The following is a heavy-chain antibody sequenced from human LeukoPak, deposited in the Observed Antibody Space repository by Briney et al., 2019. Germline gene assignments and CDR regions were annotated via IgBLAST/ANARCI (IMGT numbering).Heavy chain of an antibody. Sequence: GGSLRLSCAASGFTFDDYGMSWVRQAPGKGLEWVSGINRNGASTGYGDSVKGRFTISRDNAKNSLYLQMNSLRADDTALYLCARVSGGSYYGDFDYWGQGTLVTVSS. CDR1: GFTFDDYG. CDR3: ARVSGGSYYGDFDY. V-gene: IGHV3-20*01. CDR2: INRNGAST. J-gene: IGHJ4*02. D-gene: IGHD1-26*01.